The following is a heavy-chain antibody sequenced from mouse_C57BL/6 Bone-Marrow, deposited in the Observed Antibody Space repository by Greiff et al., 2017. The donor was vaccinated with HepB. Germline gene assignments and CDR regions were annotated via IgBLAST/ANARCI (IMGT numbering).Heavy chain of an antibody. D-gene: IGHD1-3*01. CDR2: IYPGDGDT. CDR1: GYAFSSSW. V-gene: IGHV1-82*01. J-gene: IGHJ3*01. Sequence: QVHVKQSGPELVKPGASVKISCKASGYAFSSSWMNWVKQRPGKGLEWIGRIYPGDGDTNYNGKFKGKATLTADKSSSTAYMQLSSLTSEDSAVYFCARRYTLAYWGQGTLVTVSA. CDR3: ARRYTLAY.